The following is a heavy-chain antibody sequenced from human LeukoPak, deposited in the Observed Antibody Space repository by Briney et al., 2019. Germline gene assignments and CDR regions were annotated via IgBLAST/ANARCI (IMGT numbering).Heavy chain of an antibody. Sequence: GASVKVSCKASGGTFSSYAISWVRQAPGQGLEWMGRIIPILGIASYAQKFQGRVTIAADKSTSTAYMELSSLRSEDTAVYYCASGDASDSSGYPDWGQGTLVTVSS. CDR1: GGTFSSYA. V-gene: IGHV1-69*04. CDR3: ASGDASDSSGYPD. D-gene: IGHD3-22*01. CDR2: IIPILGIA. J-gene: IGHJ4*02.